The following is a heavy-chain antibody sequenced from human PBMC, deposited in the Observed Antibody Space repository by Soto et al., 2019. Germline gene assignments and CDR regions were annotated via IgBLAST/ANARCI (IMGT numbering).Heavy chain of an antibody. CDR3: TRGGTPYFDY. Sequence: QVQLVESGGGVVQPGRSLRLSCVASGFTFSGDGMVWVRQAPGKGLEWVITISPDGRNEHYADSVKGRFTVSRDNSKNTLYLQMDSLRDEDTAVYYCTRGGTPYFDYWGQGTLVTVSS. CDR1: GFTFSGDG. V-gene: IGHV3-30*03. D-gene: IGHD1-1*01. CDR2: ISPDGRNE. J-gene: IGHJ4*02.